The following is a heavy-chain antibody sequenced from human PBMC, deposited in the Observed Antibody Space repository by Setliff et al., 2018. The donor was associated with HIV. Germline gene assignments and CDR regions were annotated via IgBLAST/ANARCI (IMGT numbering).Heavy chain of an antibody. CDR1: GDFISIDFY. D-gene: IGHD3-22*01. V-gene: IGHV4-38-2*02. CDR3: AREDSSYHYFDS. Sequence: SETLSLTCTVSGDFISIDFYWGWIRQPPGKGLEWIASIYHSGSANYNPSLTGPVTISVNTSKNQFSLKLRSVTAADTAVYWCAREDSSYHYFDSWGQGMLVTVSS. J-gene: IGHJ4*02. CDR2: IYHSGSA.